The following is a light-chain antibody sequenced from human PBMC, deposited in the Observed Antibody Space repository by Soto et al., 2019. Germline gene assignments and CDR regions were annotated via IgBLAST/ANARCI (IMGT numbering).Light chain of an antibody. V-gene: IGLV1-47*01. J-gene: IGLJ1*01. Sequence: QSVLTQPPSASGTPGQRVTISCSGSSSNIGSNFVSWYQQLPGTAPKLLIYKNNQRPSGVPDRFSGSKSGTSASLAISGLRSEDEADYYCTAWDESLSGHVFGAGTKVTVL. CDR2: KNN. CDR1: SSNIGSNF. CDR3: TAWDESLSGHV.